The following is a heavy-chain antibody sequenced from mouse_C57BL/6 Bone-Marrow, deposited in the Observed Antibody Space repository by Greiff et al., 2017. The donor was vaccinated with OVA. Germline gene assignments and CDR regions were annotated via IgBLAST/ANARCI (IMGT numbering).Heavy chain of an antibody. V-gene: IGHV5-6*01. J-gene: IGHJ2*01. CDR2: ISSGGSYT. CDR3: ARRAGLDFDY. Sequence: EVQGVESGGDLVKPGGSLKLSCAASGFTFSSYGMSWVRQTPDKRLEWVATISSGGSYTYYPDSVKGRFTISRDNAKNTLYLQMSSLKSEDTAMYYCARRAGLDFDYWGQGTTLTVSS. CDR1: GFTFSSYG. D-gene: IGHD3-3*01.